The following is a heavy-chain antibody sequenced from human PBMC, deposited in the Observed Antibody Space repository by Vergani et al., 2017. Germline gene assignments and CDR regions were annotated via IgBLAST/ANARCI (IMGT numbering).Heavy chain of an antibody. D-gene: IGHD1-26*01. J-gene: IGHJ4*02. CDR1: GFTFSSYG. CDR3: ARPNSGSYLGGIDY. CDR2: ISYDGSNK. Sequence: VQLLESGGGLVQPGGSLRLSCAASGFTFSSYGMHWVRQAPGKGLEWVAVISYDGSNKYYADSVKGRFTISRDNSKNTLYLQMNSLRAEDTAVYYCARPNSGSYLGGIDYWGQGTLVTVSS. V-gene: IGHV3-30*03.